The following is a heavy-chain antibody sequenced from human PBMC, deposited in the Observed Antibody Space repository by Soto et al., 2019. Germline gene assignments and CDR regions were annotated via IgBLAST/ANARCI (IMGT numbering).Heavy chain of an antibody. V-gene: IGHV3-23*01. J-gene: IGHJ4*02. CDR1: GFDFRIYA. CDR2: MIGDGTSW. CDR3: AKDLRPDGRYDFDY. D-gene: IGHD1-26*01. Sequence: PGGSLRLSCAASGFDFRIYAMNWVRQAPGKGLEWVAVMIGDGTSWDYADSVRGRFTTSRDNSKNTLYLQMNSLRAEDTAVYYCAKDLRPDGRYDFDYWGQGTLVTVSS.